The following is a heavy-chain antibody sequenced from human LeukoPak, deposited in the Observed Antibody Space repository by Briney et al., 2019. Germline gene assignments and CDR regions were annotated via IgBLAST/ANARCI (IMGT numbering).Heavy chain of an antibody. J-gene: IGHJ5*02. Sequence: GGSLRLSCAASGFTFINAWMSWVRQAPGKGLEWVGRIKSTHDGETTDYAAPVKGRFTISRDDLDKMVYLQMDSLKTEDTAIYYCTTDWGLPNCGGDCYLPWGQGTLVTVSS. CDR1: GFTFINAW. CDR2: IKSTHDGETT. D-gene: IGHD2-21*02. V-gene: IGHV3-15*01. CDR3: TTDWGLPNCGGDCYLP.